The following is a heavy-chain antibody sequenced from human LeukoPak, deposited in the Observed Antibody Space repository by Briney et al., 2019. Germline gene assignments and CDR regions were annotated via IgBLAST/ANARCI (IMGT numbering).Heavy chain of an antibody. D-gene: IGHD1-26*01. CDR2: LSSRGTT. J-gene: IGHJ6*02. V-gene: IGHV3-66*01. CDR1: GFLVSNNY. CDR3: ATRGRSGYYYGMDA. Sequence: PGGSLRLSCAASGFLVSNNYMSWARQAPGKGLEWVAILSSRGTTNYADSVKGRFSISRDNSQNTLYLQMNSLRAEDTVVYYCATRGRSGYYYGMDAWGQGTTVTVSS.